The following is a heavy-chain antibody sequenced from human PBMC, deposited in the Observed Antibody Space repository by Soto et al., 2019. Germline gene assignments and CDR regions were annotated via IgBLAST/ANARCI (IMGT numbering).Heavy chain of an antibody. V-gene: IGHV4-59*01. J-gene: IGHJ5*02. CDR1: GGSISSYY. D-gene: IGHD6-19*01. Sequence: SETLSLTCTVSGGSISSYYWSWIRQPPGKGLEWIGYIYYSGSTNYNPSLKSRVTISVDTSKNQFSLKLSSVTAADTAVYYCARQQWLTSVWFDPWGQGTLVTVSS. CDR3: ARQQWLTSVWFDP. CDR2: IYYSGST.